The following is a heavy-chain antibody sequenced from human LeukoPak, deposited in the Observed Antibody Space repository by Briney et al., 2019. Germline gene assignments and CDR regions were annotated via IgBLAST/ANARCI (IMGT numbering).Heavy chain of an antibody. CDR1: GGSISSGGYY. Sequence: SETLSLTCTVSGGSISSGGYYWSWIRQHPGKGLEWIGYIYYSGSTYYNPSLKSRVTISVDTSKNQFSLKLSSVTAADTAVYYCARGDPQYYYDSMYNWFDPWGQGALVTVSS. D-gene: IGHD3-22*01. CDR3: ARGDPQYYYDSMYNWFDP. J-gene: IGHJ5*02. CDR2: IYYSGST. V-gene: IGHV4-31*03.